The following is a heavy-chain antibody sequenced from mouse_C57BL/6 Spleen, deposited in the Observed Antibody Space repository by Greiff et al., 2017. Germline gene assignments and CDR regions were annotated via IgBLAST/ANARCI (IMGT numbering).Heavy chain of an antibody. J-gene: IGHJ4*01. CDR3: AGYSNYGVFYAMDY. D-gene: IGHD2-5*01. CDR2: IYPGDGDT. V-gene: IGHV1-82*01. CDR1: GYAFSSYW. Sequence: QVQLQQSGPELVKPGASVKISCKASGYAFSSYWMNWVKQRPGKGLEWIGRIYPGDGDTNYNGKFKGKATLTADKSSSTAYMQLSSLTSEDSAVYFCAGYSNYGVFYAMDYWGQGTSVTVSS.